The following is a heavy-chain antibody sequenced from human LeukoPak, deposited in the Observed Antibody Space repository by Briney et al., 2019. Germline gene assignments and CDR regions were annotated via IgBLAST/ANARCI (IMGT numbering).Heavy chain of an antibody. D-gene: IGHD2-15*01. CDR2: IYYSGST. CDR3: ARDRGDYCSGGSCYSYWYFDL. CDR1: GGSISSYC. J-gene: IGHJ2*01. V-gene: IGHV4-59*01. Sequence: PSETLSLTCTVSGGSISSYCWSWIRQPPGKGLEWIGYIYYSGSTNYNPSLKSRVTISVDTSKNQFSLKLSSVTAADTAVYYCARDRGDYCSGGSCYSYWYFDLWGRGTLVTVSS.